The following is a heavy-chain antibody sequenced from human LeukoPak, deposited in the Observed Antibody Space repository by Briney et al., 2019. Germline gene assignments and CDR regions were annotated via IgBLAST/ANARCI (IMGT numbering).Heavy chain of an antibody. D-gene: IGHD2-2*02. CDR1: GGSFSGYF. J-gene: IGHJ4*02. V-gene: IGHV4-34*01. CDR2: INHNGGT. Sequence: SETLSLTCAVYGGSFSGYFWSWIRQPPGKGLEWIGDINHNGGTNYNPSLKSRVTISVDTSKSQFSLKLSSVTAADTAVYYCARETDYTTSGNVDYWGQGTLVTVSS. CDR3: ARETDYTTSGNVDY.